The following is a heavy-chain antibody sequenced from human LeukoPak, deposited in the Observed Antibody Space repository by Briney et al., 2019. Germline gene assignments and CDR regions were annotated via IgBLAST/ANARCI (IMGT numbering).Heavy chain of an antibody. Sequence: GGSLRLSCAASGFTFSSYSMNWVRQAPGKGLEWVSSISSSSSYIYYADSVKGRFTISRDNAKNSLYLQMNSLRAEDTAVYYCERSWLLAAAGTYDYWGQGTLVTVSS. V-gene: IGHV3-21*01. CDR3: ERSWLLAAAGTYDY. D-gene: IGHD6-13*01. CDR2: ISSSSSYI. J-gene: IGHJ4*02. CDR1: GFTFSSYS.